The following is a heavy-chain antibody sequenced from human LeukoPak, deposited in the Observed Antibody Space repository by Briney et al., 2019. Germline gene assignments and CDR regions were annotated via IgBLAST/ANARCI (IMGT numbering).Heavy chain of an antibody. CDR1: GFTFSSYW. V-gene: IGHV3-74*01. CDR3: ATAGGLPTAMGFDP. Sequence: GGSLRLSCAASGFTFSSYWMHWVRQAPGKGLLWVSCINTDGSVMRYADSVRGRFTISRDNAKNTLYLQMNSLRVEDTAVYYCATAGGLPTAMGFDPWGQGTLVTVSS. D-gene: IGHD2-2*01. J-gene: IGHJ5*02. CDR2: INTDGSVM.